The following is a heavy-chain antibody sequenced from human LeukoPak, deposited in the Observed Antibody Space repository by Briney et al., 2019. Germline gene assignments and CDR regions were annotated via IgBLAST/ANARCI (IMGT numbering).Heavy chain of an antibody. Sequence: NPGESLRLSCAASGFTFSDYSMNWVRQAPGKGLEWVSSISSSSSYIFYADSVRGRFSISRDNAKNSLYLQMNSLRAEDTAVYYCAELGITMIGGVWGKGTTVTISS. CDR3: AELGITMIGGV. CDR1: GFTFSDYS. D-gene: IGHD3-10*02. J-gene: IGHJ6*04. V-gene: IGHV3-21*01. CDR2: ISSSSSYI.